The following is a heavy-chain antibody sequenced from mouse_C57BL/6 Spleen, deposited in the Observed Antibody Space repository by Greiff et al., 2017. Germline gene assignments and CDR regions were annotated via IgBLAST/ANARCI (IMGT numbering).Heavy chain of an antibody. V-gene: IGHV1-22*01. Sequence: VQLQQSGPELVKPGASVKMSCKASGYTFTDYNMHWVKQSHGKSLEWIGYINPNNGGTSYNQKFKGKATLTVNKSSSTAYMELRSLTSEDSAVYYCARVTTVVAPYCDYWGQGTTLTVSS. CDR2: INPNNGGT. J-gene: IGHJ2*01. D-gene: IGHD1-1*01. CDR3: ARVTTVVAPYCDY. CDR1: GYTFTDYN.